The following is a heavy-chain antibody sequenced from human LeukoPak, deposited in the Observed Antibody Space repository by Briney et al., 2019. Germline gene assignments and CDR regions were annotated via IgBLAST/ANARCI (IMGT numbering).Heavy chain of an antibody. J-gene: IGHJ4*02. D-gene: IGHD6-6*01. CDR2: ISGSGGST. CDR1: GFTFSSYA. Sequence: HPGGSLRLSCAASGFTFSSYAMSWVRQAPGKGLEWVSAISGSGGSTYYADSVKGRFTISRDNSKNPLYLQMNSLRAEDTAVYYCARAMSIAARLQTIFDYWGQGTLVTVSS. CDR3: ARAMSIAARLQTIFDY. V-gene: IGHV3-23*01.